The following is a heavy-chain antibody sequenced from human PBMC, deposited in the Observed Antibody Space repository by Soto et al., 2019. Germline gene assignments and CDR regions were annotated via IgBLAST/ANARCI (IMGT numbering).Heavy chain of an antibody. Sequence: PSETLSLTCAVYGGSFSGYYWSWIRQPPGKGLEWIGEINHSGSTNYNPSLKSRVTISVDTSKNQFSLKLSSVTAADTAVYYCARATRDGGYYDSSGYCDYWGQGTLVTVSS. J-gene: IGHJ4*02. V-gene: IGHV4-34*01. D-gene: IGHD3-22*01. CDR2: INHSGST. CDR1: GGSFSGYY. CDR3: ARATRDGGYYDSSGYCDY.